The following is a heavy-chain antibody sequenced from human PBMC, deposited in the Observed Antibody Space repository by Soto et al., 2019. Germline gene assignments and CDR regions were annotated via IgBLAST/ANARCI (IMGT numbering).Heavy chain of an antibody. CDR3: ARGYGSYYYGMDV. Sequence: GSLRLSCEASGFTFSHYAMHWVRQAPGKGLEWVAVISYDGSNRYYTDSVKGQFTISRDNSKNTLYLQMNSLKAEDTAVFYCARGYGSYYYGMDVWGQGTTVTVSS. V-gene: IGHV3-30-3*01. CDR1: GFTFSHYA. D-gene: IGHD3-10*01. CDR2: ISYDGSNR. J-gene: IGHJ6*02.